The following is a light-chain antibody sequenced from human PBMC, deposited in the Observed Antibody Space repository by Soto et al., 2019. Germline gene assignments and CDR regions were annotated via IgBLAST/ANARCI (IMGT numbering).Light chain of an antibody. CDR3: SSYTSSSTPLV. J-gene: IGLJ3*02. CDR1: SSDVGGYNY. Sequence: QSALTQPASVSGSPGQSITISCTGTSSDVGGYNYVSWYQQHPGKAPKLMIYDVTNRPSGVSNRFSGSKSGNTHSLTISRLHAEDAADYYFSSYTSSSTPLVFGGGTKLNVL. V-gene: IGLV2-14*01. CDR2: DVT.